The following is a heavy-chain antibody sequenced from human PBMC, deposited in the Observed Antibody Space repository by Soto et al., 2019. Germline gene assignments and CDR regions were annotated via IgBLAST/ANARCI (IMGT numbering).Heavy chain of an antibody. Sequence: GGSQRLSSTVSGVKFRNYAMTWVRQAPGKGLEWVSAINPGGENTYYADSLEGRFTISRDNSKNTLYLQMSSLRAEDTAIYYCAKKIYHRFDPWGPGTLVTVSS. CDR3: AKKIYHRFDP. CDR1: GVKFRNYA. D-gene: IGHD3-16*02. CDR2: INPGGENT. J-gene: IGHJ5*02. V-gene: IGHV3-23*01.